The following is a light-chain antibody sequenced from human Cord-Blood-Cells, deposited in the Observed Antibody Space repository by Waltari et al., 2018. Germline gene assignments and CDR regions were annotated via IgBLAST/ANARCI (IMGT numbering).Light chain of an antibody. Sequence: DIQMTQSPSTLSASVGDRGNITCRASQSISSCLAWYQQKPGKTPKLLIYDASSLESGVPSRFSGSGSGTEFTLTISSLQPDDFATYYCQQYNSYLLSFGGGTKVEIK. CDR2: DAS. J-gene: IGKJ4*01. V-gene: IGKV1-5*01. CDR1: QSISSC. CDR3: QQYNSYLLS.